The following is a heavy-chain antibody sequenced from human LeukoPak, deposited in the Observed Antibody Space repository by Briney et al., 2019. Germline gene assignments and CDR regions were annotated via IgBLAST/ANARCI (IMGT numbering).Heavy chain of an antibody. D-gene: IGHD3-10*01. CDR3: ATFGGLTHFDY. J-gene: IGHJ4*02. CDR2: IYHSGST. Sequence: SETLSLTCTVSGGSITSGNYYWSWIRQPPGKGLEWIGYIYHSGSTYYNPSLKSRVTISVDRSKNQFSLKLSSVTAADTAVYYCATFGGLTHFDYWGQGTLVTVSS. CDR1: GGSITSGNYY. V-gene: IGHV4-30-2*01.